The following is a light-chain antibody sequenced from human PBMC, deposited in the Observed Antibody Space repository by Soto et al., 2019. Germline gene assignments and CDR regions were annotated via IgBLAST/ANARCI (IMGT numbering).Light chain of an antibody. J-gene: IGKJ1*01. Sequence: DIQMTQSPSTLSASVGDRVTITCRASQSISNYLAWYQQKPGKAPKLLIYKASNLDSGVPSRFSGSGSGTEFTLTISSLQPDDFATYYCQHYNSYSEAFGQGTKVDI. CDR3: QHYNSYSEA. CDR1: QSISNY. CDR2: KAS. V-gene: IGKV1-5*03.